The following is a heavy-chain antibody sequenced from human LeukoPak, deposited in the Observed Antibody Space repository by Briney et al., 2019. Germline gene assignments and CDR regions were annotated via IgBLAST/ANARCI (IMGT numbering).Heavy chain of an antibody. Sequence: GGSLRLSCAASGFTFDDYGMSWVRQAPGKGLEWVSGINWNGGSTGYADSVKGRFTISRDNAKNSLYLQMNSLRAEDTALYHXXXXGXYGPGGAFDIWGQGTMVTVSS. CDR2: INWNGGST. CDR1: GFTFDDYG. J-gene: IGHJ3*02. V-gene: IGHV3-20*01. D-gene: IGHD4-17*01. CDR3: XXXGXYGPGGAFDI.